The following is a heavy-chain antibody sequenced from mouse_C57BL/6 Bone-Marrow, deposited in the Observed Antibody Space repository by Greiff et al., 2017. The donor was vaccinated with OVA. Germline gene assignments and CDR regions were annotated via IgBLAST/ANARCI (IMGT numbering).Heavy chain of an antibody. CDR3: ARNDLRYYYVSSFYWYFDV. CDR1: GFTFSSYG. Sequence: EVQLVESGGDLVKPGGSLKLSCAASGFTFSSYGLSWVRQTPDKRLEWVATISSGGSYTYYPDSVKGRFTISIDNAKNTLYLQMSSRKSEDTAMYDCARNDLRYYYVSSFYWYFDVWGTGTTVTVSS. CDR2: ISSGGSYT. V-gene: IGHV5-6*01. D-gene: IGHD1-1*01. J-gene: IGHJ1*03.